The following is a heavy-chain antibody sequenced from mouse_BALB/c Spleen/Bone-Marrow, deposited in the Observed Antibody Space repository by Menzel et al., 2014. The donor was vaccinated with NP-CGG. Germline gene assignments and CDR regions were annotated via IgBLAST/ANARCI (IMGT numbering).Heavy chain of an antibody. V-gene: IGHV5-6-3*01. J-gene: IGHJ3*01. Sequence: DVHLVESGGGLVQPGGSLKLSCAASGFTFSTYGMSWVRQTPDKRLELVASINNNGGSTYYPDSVKGRFTISRDNAKNTLYLQMSSLKSEDTGMYYCARDHVVGYWGQGTLVTVSA. CDR3: ARDHVVGY. CDR2: INNNGGST. CDR1: GFTFSTYG.